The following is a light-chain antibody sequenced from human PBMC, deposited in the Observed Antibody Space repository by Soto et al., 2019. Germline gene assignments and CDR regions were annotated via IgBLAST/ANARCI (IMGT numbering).Light chain of an antibody. CDR3: QQYNNWPYT. V-gene: IGKV3-15*01. Sequence: EIVMTHSPAPLSVFPGERATLSCRASQSVSSNLVWYQQKPGQAPKLLIYNTFTRATGIPVRFSGSGSGTEFSLTISSLQSEDFAVYYCQQYNNWPYTFGQGTKLEI. CDR2: NTF. CDR1: QSVSSN. J-gene: IGKJ2*01.